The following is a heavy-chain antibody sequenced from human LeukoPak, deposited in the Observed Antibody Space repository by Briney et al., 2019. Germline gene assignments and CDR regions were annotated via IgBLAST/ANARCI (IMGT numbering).Heavy chain of an antibody. CDR1: GFTFNLAW. V-gene: IGHV3-15*04. CDR2: IAVTPDGPAT. CDR3: VWSSTWNRRFYLDQ. J-gene: IGHJ4*02. Sequence: GGSLRLSCAASGFTFNLAWMSWVRQTPGKGLQWVARIAVTPDGPATDYATPVRGRFTISRDDSRNMVYLQMSSLRTDDTAVYYCVWSSTWNRRFYLDQWGQGTLVTVSS. D-gene: IGHD6-6*01.